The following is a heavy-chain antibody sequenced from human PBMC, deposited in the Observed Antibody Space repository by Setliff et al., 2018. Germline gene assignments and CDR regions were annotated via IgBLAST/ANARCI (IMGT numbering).Heavy chain of an antibody. Sequence: VSGLTVSNDFMGWVRQAPGKGLEWVSVIYNIGETRYADSVKGRFTISRDKSKNTLYLHLSSLRVEDTATYYCARDRGGTNPWFDFWGQGTLVTVSS. CDR3: ARDRGGTNPWFDF. D-gene: IGHD3-10*01. CDR1: GLTVSNDF. V-gene: IGHV3-53*01. CDR2: IYNIGET. J-gene: IGHJ5*01.